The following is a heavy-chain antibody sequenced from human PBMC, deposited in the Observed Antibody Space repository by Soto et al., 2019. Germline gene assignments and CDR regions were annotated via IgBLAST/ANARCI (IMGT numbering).Heavy chain of an antibody. V-gene: IGHV1-8*01. Sequence: ASVKVSCKASGYTFTTYAISWVRQASGQGLEWMGWMNPNSGNTGYAQKFQGRVTMTRDTSTSTVYMELSSLTSEDTAVYYCATRYRFVIYIHAYDLQGQRTMVTISS. CDR3: ATRYRFVIYIHAYDL. D-gene: IGHD2-21*01. J-gene: IGHJ3*01. CDR1: GYTFTTYA. CDR2: MNPNSGNT.